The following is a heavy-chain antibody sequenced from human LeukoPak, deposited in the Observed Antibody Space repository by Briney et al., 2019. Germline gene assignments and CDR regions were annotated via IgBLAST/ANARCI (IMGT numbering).Heavy chain of an antibody. Sequence: GASVKVSCKASGYTFSSYGISWVRQAPGQGLEWMGWISAYKGNTNYAQKLQGRVTMTTDTSTSTAYMELRSLRSDDTAVYYCARGSSGSYYALVGLDYWGQGTLVTVSS. CDR1: GYTFSSYG. J-gene: IGHJ4*02. CDR2: ISAYKGNT. CDR3: ARGSSGSYYALVGLDY. V-gene: IGHV1-18*01. D-gene: IGHD1-26*01.